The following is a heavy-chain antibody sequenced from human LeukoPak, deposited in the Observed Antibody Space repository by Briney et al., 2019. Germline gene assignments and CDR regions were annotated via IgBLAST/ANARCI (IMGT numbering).Heavy chain of an antibody. V-gene: IGHV1-2*02. CDR3: ARDPFNRRSGWEPYYFDY. CDR2: INPNSGGT. D-gene: IGHD6-19*01. Sequence: GASVKVSCKASGYTFTGYYMHWVRQAPGQGLEWMGWINPNSGGTNYAQKFQGRVTMTRDTSISTAYMELSRLRSDDTAVYYCARDPFNRRSGWEPYYFDYWGQGTLVTVSS. J-gene: IGHJ4*02. CDR1: GYTFTGYY.